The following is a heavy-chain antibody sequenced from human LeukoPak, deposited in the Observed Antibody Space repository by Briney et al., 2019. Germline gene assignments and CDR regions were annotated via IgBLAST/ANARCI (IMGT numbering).Heavy chain of an antibody. CDR2: IKQDGSEK. CDR3: AREGLYGSGSYSTLGAFDI. J-gene: IGHJ3*02. V-gene: IGHV3-7*01. D-gene: IGHD3-10*01. CDR1: GFTFSSYW. Sequence: GRSLRLSCAASGFTFSSYWMSWVRQAPGKGLEWVANIKQDGSEKYYVDSVKGRFTISRDNAKNSLYLQMNSLRAEDTAVYYCAREGLYGSGSYSTLGAFDIWGQGTMVTVSS.